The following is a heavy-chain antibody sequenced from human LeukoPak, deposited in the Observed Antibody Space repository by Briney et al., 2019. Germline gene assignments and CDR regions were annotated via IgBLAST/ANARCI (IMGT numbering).Heavy chain of an antibody. J-gene: IGHJ4*02. V-gene: IGHV3-23*01. CDR1: GITFGNYD. Sequence: GGSLRLSCRVSGITFGNYDMSWVRQAPGKGLEWVSCVSGSGDSKYYVDSVEGGFTIYRDNSKNTLFLQMDILGAEDTAVYYCAKGGMSMIRGGAFDYWGQGSRVTVSS. D-gene: IGHD3-10*01. CDR2: VSGSGDSK. CDR3: AKGGMSMIRGGAFDY.